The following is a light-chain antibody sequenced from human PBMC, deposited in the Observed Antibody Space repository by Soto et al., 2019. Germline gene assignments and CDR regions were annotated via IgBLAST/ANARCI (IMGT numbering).Light chain of an antibody. V-gene: IGLV2-14*01. J-gene: IGLJ2*01. CDR3: SSYTSSNSVV. Sequence: QSVLTQPASVSGSPGQSITISCTGTSSDVGGYNSVSWYQQHPGKAPKLMIYEVSNRPSGVSNRFSGSKSGNTASLTISGLQAEDEADYYCSSYTSSNSVVFGGGTQLTVL. CDR1: SSDVGGYNS. CDR2: EVS.